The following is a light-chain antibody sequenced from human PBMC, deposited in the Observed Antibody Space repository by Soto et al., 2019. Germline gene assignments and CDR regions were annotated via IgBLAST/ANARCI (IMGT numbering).Light chain of an antibody. CDR3: QKYDRAPRT. CDR1: HAISNY. Sequence: DIQMTQSPPSLSASVGERVTNTSRASHAISNYLAWYQQKPGKVPELLIYAASTLQSGVPSRFSGSGSGTDFTLTISSLQPEDVATYYCQKYDRAPRTFGQGTKVDIK. J-gene: IGKJ1*01. CDR2: AAS. V-gene: IGKV1-27*01.